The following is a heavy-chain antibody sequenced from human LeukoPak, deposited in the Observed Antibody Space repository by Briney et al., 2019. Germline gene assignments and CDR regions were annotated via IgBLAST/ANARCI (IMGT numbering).Heavy chain of an antibody. Sequence: ASVTVSCKASGYTFTIYSINWVRQAPGQGLEWMGWISTYNGNTNYAQKLQGRVTMTTDTSTSTAYMELRTLTSDDTAVYYCARDGDNSDWSTPGHYCRQATLVTVSS. CDR1: GYTFTIYS. CDR2: ISTYNGNT. V-gene: IGHV1-18*01. CDR3: ARDGDNSDWSTPGHY. D-gene: IGHD6-19*01. J-gene: IGHJ4*02.